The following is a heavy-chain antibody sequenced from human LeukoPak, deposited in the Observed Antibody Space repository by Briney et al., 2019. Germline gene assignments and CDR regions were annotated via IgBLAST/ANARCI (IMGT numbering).Heavy chain of an antibody. Sequence: ASVKVSCKSSAYKFTNYFITWVRQAPGQGLEWMGWISGYNGNTNYAQKFQGRITMTTDTSTSTAYMDLRSLRSDDTAVYYCARVDIVVVTATHFDYWGQGTLVTVSS. J-gene: IGHJ4*02. CDR2: ISGYNGNT. CDR1: AYKFTNYF. V-gene: IGHV1-18*01. D-gene: IGHD2-21*02. CDR3: ARVDIVVVTATHFDY.